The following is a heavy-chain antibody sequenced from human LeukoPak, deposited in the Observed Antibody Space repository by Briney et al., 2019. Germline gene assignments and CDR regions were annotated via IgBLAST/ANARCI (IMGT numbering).Heavy chain of an antibody. J-gene: IGHJ6*02. CDR3: ARDPAYYYDTSGYYGMDV. CDR2: INHSGST. CDR1: GGSFSGYY. D-gene: IGHD3-22*01. Sequence: SETLSLTCAVYGGSFSGYYWSWIRQPPGKGLEWIGEINHSGSTNYNPSLKSRVTISVDTSKNQFSLKPSSVTAADTAVYYCARDPAYYYDTSGYYGMDVWGQGTTVTVSS. V-gene: IGHV4-34*01.